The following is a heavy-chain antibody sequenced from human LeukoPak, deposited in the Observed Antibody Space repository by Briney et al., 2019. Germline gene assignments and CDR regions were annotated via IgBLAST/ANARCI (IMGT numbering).Heavy chain of an antibody. J-gene: IGHJ4*02. CDR2: ISNSGGST. CDR3: AKEGFDS. Sequence: PGGSLRLSCAALGFIFSSYVMSWVRQAPGKGPEWVSSISNSGGSTYYADSVKGRFTISRDNSKNTLYLQMNSLRAEDTAVYYCAKEGFDSWGQGTLVTVSS. V-gene: IGHV3-23*01. CDR1: GFIFSSYV.